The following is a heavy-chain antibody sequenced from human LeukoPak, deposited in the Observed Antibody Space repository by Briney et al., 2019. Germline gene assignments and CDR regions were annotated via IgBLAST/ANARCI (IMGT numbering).Heavy chain of an antibody. D-gene: IGHD1-26*01. CDR1: GGSISSYY. V-gene: IGHV4-59*08. J-gene: IGHJ4*02. CDR3: ARQIVSGSFEYNY. Sequence: SETLSLTCTVSGGSISSYYWSWIRQPPGKGLEWIGYIYYSGSTNYNPSLKSRVTMSVDASKNQFSLKMSSVTAADTAVYYCARQIVSGSFEYNYWGQGTLVTVSS. CDR2: IYYSGST.